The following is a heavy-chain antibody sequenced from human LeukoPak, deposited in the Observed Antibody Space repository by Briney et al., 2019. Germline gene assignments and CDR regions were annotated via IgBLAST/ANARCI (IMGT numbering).Heavy chain of an antibody. J-gene: IGHJ4*02. Sequence: GGSLRLSCAASGFTFSSYSMNWVRQAPGKGLEWVSSISSSSSSYIYYADSVKGRFTISRDNAKNSLYLQMNSLRAADTAVYYCARDQSITMVRGITRAPPTYWGQGTLVTVSS. D-gene: IGHD3-10*01. CDR1: GFTFSSYS. CDR3: ARDQSITMVRGITRAPPTY. CDR2: ISSSSSSYI. V-gene: IGHV3-21*01.